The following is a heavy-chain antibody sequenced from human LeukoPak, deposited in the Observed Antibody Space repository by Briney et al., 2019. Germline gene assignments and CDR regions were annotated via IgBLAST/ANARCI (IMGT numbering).Heavy chain of an antibody. D-gene: IGHD3/OR15-3a*01. Sequence: PSETLSLTCTVSGGSISSYYWSWIRQPPGKGLEWIGYIYTSGSTNYNPSLKSRVTISLDTSKNQSSLSLNSVTATDTAVYYCARLHKFGQNYYYMDVWGKGTTVTVSS. V-gene: IGHV4-4*09. CDR1: GGSISSYY. CDR2: IYTSGST. CDR3: ARLHKFGQNYYYMDV. J-gene: IGHJ6*03.